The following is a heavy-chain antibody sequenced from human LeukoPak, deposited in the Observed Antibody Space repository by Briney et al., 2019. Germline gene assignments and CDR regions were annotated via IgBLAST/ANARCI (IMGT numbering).Heavy chain of an antibody. J-gene: IGHJ4*02. CDR3: ARDHLVATIDY. CDR2: INHSGST. CDR1: GGSFSGYY. V-gene: IGHV4-34*01. D-gene: IGHD5-12*01. Sequence: SETLSLTCAVYGGSFSGYYWSWIRQPPGKGLEWIGEINHSGSTNYNPSLKSRVTISVDTSKNQFSLKLSSVTAADTAVYYCARDHLVATIDYWGQGTLVTVSS.